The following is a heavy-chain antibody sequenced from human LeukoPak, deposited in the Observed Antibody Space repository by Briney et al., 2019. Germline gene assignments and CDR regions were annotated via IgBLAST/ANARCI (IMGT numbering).Heavy chain of an antibody. J-gene: IGHJ5*02. D-gene: IGHD2-8*01. CDR2: GNESVGT. CDR1: GGSLNGHY. CDR3: AKNGQSGFSFDP. Sequence: PSETLSLTCAVYGGSLNGHYWSWVRQSPGEGREWIGEGNESVGTKFNPSLWGRVTISADTSKNQFSLKLSSVTAADTAVYYCAKNGQSGFSFDPWGQGTLVTVSS. V-gene: IGHV4-34*01.